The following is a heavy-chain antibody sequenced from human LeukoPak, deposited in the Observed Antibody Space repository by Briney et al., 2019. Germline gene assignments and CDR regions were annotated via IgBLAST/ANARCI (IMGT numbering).Heavy chain of an antibody. CDR2: INHSGST. CDR3: ARGSVGAAPYTY. D-gene: IGHD6-13*01. V-gene: IGHV4-34*01. J-gene: IGHJ4*02. Sequence: SETLSLTCAVYGGSFSGYHWSWIRQPPGKGLEWIGEINHSGSTNYNPSLKSRVTISVDASKNQFSLNLSSVTAADTAVYYCARGSVGAAPYTYWGQGTLVTVSS. CDR1: GGSFSGYH.